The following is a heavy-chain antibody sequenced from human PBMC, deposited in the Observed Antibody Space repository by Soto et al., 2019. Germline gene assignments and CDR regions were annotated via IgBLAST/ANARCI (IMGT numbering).Heavy chain of an antibody. CDR3: ARGPIAVVPAPGFDP. V-gene: IGHV4-30-4*01. Sequence: PSETLSLTCTVSGGSISSGDYYWSWIRQPPGKGLEWIGYIYYSGSTYYNPSLKSRVTISVDTSKNQFSLKLSSVTAADTAVYYCARGPIAVVPAPGFDPWGQGTLVTVSS. D-gene: IGHD2-2*01. J-gene: IGHJ5*02. CDR1: GGSISSGDYY. CDR2: IYYSGST.